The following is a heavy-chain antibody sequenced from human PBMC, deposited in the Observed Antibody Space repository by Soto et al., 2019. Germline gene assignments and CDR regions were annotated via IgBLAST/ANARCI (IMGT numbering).Heavy chain of an antibody. Sequence: QLQLQESGSRLVEPAQTLSLTCDVSSGSISSAGCSWNWIRQPPGEGPEWIGYIYHSGSFLYNPSLKQRVTISLVRSKNQFSLRLSSVTAADTAVFYCARGVGYTSGWWPYYFDYWGQGALVTVSS. CDR3: ARGVGYTSGWWPYYFDY. CDR2: IYHSGSF. D-gene: IGHD6-19*01. V-gene: IGHV4-30-2*01. J-gene: IGHJ4*02. CDR1: SGSISSAGCS.